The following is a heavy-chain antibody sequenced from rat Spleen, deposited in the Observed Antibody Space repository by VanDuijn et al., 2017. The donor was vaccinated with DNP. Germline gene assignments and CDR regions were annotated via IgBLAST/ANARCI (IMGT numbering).Heavy chain of an antibody. CDR3: VREGNWEPYFDY. CDR1: GFTFSDYN. D-gene: IGHD5-1*01. J-gene: IGHJ2*01. V-gene: IGHV5S10*01. CDR2: ISYDGSRT. Sequence: EVQLVESSGGLVQPGRSLKLSCAASGFTFSDYNMAWVRQAPKKGLEWVATISYDGSRTYYRDSVKGRFTISRDNAKSTLYLQMDSLRSEDTATYYCVREGNWEPYFDYWGQGVMVTVSS.